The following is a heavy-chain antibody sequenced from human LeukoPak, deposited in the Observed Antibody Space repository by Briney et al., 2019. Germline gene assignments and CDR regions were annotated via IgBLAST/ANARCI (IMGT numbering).Heavy chain of an antibody. CDR2: VFYTGST. CDR3: AGDDKDAFDI. J-gene: IGHJ3*02. Sequence: SETLSLTCTVSGASMSSYYWNWIRQHPGKGLEWIGYVFYTGSTNYNPSLKGRVTISIDMSKNQFSLNLSSVTAADTAVYYCAGDDKDAFDIWGQGTMVTVSS. CDR1: GASMSSYY. D-gene: IGHD3-22*01. V-gene: IGHV4-59*01.